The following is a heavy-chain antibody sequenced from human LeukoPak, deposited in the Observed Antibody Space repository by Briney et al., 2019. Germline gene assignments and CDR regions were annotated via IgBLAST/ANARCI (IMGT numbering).Heavy chain of an antibody. CDR2: ISGSGGTT. D-gene: IGHD1-26*01. CDR1: GFTFSNYA. CDR3: AKMMWSGSYGVNDAFDI. Sequence: GGSLRLSCAASGFTFSNYAMSWVRQAPGKGLEWVLVISGSGGTTYYAGSVKGRFTISRDNSKNTLYLQMSSLRAEDTAIYYCAKMMWSGSYGVNDAFDIWGQGTMVTVSS. J-gene: IGHJ3*02. V-gene: IGHV3-23*01.